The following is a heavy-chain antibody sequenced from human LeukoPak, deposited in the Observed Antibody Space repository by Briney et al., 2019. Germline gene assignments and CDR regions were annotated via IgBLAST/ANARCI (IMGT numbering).Heavy chain of an antibody. CDR1: GYTFTGYY. D-gene: IGHD3-3*01. CDR3: ARGGYDFWSGYPPYNWFDP. CDR2: INPNSGGT. Sequence: ASVKVSCKASGYTFTGYYMHWLRQAPGQGLEWMGWINPNSGGTNYAQKFQGRVTMTRDTSISTAYMELSRLRSDDTAVYYCARGGYDFWSGYPPYNWFDPWGQGTLVTVSS. J-gene: IGHJ5*02. V-gene: IGHV1-2*02.